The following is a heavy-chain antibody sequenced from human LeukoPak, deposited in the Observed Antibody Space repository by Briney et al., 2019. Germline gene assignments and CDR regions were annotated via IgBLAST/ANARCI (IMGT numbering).Heavy chain of an antibody. V-gene: IGHV3-33*08. CDR1: GFTFSRYY. CDR2: IWYDGSNK. Sequence: GGSLRLSCAASGFTFSRYYMHWVRQAPGKGLEWVAVIWYDGSNKYYADSVKGRFTISRDNSKNTLYLQMNSLRAEDTAVYYCARGGAGSGWSNWFDPWGQGTLVTVSS. CDR3: ARGGAGSGWSNWFDP. J-gene: IGHJ5*02. D-gene: IGHD6-19*01.